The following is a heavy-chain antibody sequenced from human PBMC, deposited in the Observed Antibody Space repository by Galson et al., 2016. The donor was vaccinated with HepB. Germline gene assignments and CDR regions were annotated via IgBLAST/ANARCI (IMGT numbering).Heavy chain of an antibody. V-gene: IGHV3-30*18. CDR2: VSFGGTNK. J-gene: IGHJ3*01. D-gene: IGHD2-21*02. CDR3: AKEGTYCGGDCFEAFHV. Sequence: SLRLSCAASGFTFSNCGMHWVRQAPGKGLEWVAGVSFGGTNKNYADSVKGRFTIVRDNSKNMLYLETNSLRTEDTAMYYCAKEGTYCGGDCFEAFHVWGQGTMVTVSS. CDR1: GFTFSNCG.